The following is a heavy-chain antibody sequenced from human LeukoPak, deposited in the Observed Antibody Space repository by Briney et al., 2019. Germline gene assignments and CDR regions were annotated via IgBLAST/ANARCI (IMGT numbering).Heavy chain of an antibody. CDR3: AGQRTSFYYGSGSYYSRFDP. D-gene: IGHD3-10*01. CDR2: IYYSGST. Sequence: SETLSLTCTVSGDSTSSSSYYWGWIRQPPGKGLEWIGTIYYSGSTYYNPSLKSRVTISVDTSKNQFSLKLSSVTAADTAVYYCAGQRTSFYYGSGSYYSRFDPWGQGTLVTVSS. CDR1: GDSTSSSSYY. V-gene: IGHV4-39*01. J-gene: IGHJ5*02.